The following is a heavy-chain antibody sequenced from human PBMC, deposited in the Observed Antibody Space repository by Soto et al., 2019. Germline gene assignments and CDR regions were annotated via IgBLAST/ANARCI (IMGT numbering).Heavy chain of an antibody. CDR3: ARVQSSSSYYGMDV. J-gene: IGHJ6*02. CDR2: ISSSGSTI. CDR1: GFTFSSYE. Sequence: LRLSCAASGFTFSSYEMNWVRQAPGKGLEWVSYISSSGSTIYYADSVKGRFTISRDNAKNSLYLQMNSLRAEDTAVYYCARVQSSSSYYGMDVWGQGTTVTVSS. V-gene: IGHV3-48*03. D-gene: IGHD6-13*01.